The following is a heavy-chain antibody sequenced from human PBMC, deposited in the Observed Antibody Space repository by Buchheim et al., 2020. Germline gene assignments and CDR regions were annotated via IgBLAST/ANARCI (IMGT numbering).Heavy chain of an antibody. CDR2: ISYDGSNK. CDR1: GFTFSSYA. D-gene: IGHD6-6*01. CDR3: AGEVAARDAFDI. V-gene: IGHV3-30*04. Sequence: QVQLVESGGGVVQPGRSLRLSCAASGFTFSSYAMHWVRQAPGKGLEWVAVISYDGSNKYYADSVKGRFTISRDNSKYTLYLQMNSLRAEDTAVYYCAGEVAARDAFDIWGQGT. J-gene: IGHJ3*02.